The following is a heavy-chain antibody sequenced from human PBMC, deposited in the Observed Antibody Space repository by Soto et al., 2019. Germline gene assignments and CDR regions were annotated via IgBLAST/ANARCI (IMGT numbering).Heavy chain of an antibody. D-gene: IGHD5-12*01. Sequence: QVQLVESGGGVVQPGRSLRLSCAASGFTFSSYAMHWVRQAPGKGLEWVAVISYDGSNKYYADSVKGRFTISRDNSKNTLYLQMNSLRAEDTAVYYCARLSGTSGCFDYWGQGTLVTVSS. CDR3: ARLSGTSGCFDY. CDR1: GFTFSSYA. V-gene: IGHV3-30-3*01. CDR2: ISYDGSNK. J-gene: IGHJ4*02.